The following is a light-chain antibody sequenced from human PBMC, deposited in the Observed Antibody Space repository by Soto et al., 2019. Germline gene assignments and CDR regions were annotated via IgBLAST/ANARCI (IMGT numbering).Light chain of an antibody. CDR2: EVS. Sequence: QSVLAQPPSVSGSPGQSVTISCTGTSSAFGSYNRVSWYQRPPGTGPKLMIYEVSNRPSGVPDRFSGSKSGNTASLTISGLQAEDEAEYYCRLYTTDSTYVFGTGTKV. CDR3: RLYTTDSTYV. J-gene: IGLJ1*01. V-gene: IGLV2-18*01. CDR1: SSAFGSYNR.